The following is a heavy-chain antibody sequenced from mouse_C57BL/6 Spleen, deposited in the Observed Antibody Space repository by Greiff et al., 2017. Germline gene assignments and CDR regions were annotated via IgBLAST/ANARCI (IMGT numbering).Heavy chain of an antibody. CDR3: AKRGFYAMDY. V-gene: IGHV2-5*01. Sequence: VKVVESGPGLVQPSQSLSITCTVSGFSLTSYGVHWVRQSPGKGLEWLGVIWRGGSTDYNAAFMSRLSITKDNSKSQVFFKMNSLQADDTAIYYCAKRGFYAMDYWGQGTSVTVSS. CDR2: IWRGGST. CDR1: GFSLTSYG. J-gene: IGHJ4*01.